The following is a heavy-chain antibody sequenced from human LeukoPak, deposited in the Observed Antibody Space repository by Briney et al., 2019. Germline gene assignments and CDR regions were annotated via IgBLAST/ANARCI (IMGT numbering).Heavy chain of an antibody. CDR2: IYYSGTT. Sequence: SETLSLTCTVSGGSISSYYWSWIRQPPGKGLEWIGYIYYSGTTSYNPSLKSRITISIDTSKNQFSLKLNSVTAADTAVYYCASYYPQTYYFDYWGQGTLVTVSS. V-gene: IGHV4-59*01. CDR1: GGSISSYY. D-gene: IGHD3-10*01. CDR3: ASYYPQTYYFDY. J-gene: IGHJ4*02.